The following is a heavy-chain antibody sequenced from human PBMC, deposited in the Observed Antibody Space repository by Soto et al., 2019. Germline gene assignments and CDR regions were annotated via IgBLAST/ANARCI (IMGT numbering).Heavy chain of an antibody. J-gene: IGHJ4*02. Sequence: PGGSLRLSCAASGFTFSSYAMSWVRQAPGKGLEWVSAISGSAGSTYYADSVKGRFTISRDNSKNTLYLQMNSLRAEDTAVYYCAKEYRPNGEWPRGFGYWGQGTLVTVSS. V-gene: IGHV3-23*01. CDR2: ISGSAGST. D-gene: IGHD3-10*01. CDR3: AKEYRPNGEWPRGFGY. CDR1: GFTFSSYA.